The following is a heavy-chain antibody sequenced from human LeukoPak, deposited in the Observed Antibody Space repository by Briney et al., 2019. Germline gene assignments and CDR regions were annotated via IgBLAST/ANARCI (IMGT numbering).Heavy chain of an antibody. CDR2: ISGSGGST. V-gene: IGHV3-23*01. D-gene: IGHD2-15*01. CDR1: GFTFSSYA. Sequence: GGSLRLSCAASGFTFSSYAMSWVRQAPGKGLEWVSAISGSGGSTYYADSVKGRFTTSRDNSKNTLYLQMNSLRAEDTAVYYCAKGLGYCSGGSCLLVDYWGQGTLVTVSS. CDR3: AKGLGYCSGGSCLLVDY. J-gene: IGHJ4*02.